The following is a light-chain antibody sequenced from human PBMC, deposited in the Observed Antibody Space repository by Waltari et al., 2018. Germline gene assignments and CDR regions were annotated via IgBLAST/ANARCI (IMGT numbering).Light chain of an antibody. J-gene: IGLJ3*02. CDR1: SSDLGGYDS. CDR3: CSYANSKWV. CDR2: GVY. V-gene: IGLV2-11*01. Sequence: QSVLTQPRSVSGSPGQSVAISCTGTSSDLGGYDSVPWYQQYPGKAPKVMIYGVYTRPSGGPDRFSGSKSGNTASLSISGLQAEDEADYYCCSYANSKWVFGGGTKLTVL.